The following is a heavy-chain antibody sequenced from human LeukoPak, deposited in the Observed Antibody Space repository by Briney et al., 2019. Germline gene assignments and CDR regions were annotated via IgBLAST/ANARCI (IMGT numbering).Heavy chain of an antibody. V-gene: IGHV4-39*01. J-gene: IGHJ5*02. Sequence: SGTLSLTCTVSGGSISSSSYYWGWIRQPPGKGLEWIGSIYYSGSTYYNPSLKSRVTIFVDTSKNQFSLKLSSVTAADTAVYYCARLGAHDSSGYYYFGFDPWGQGTLVTVSS. CDR2: IYYSGST. D-gene: IGHD3-22*01. CDR3: ARLGAHDSSGYYYFGFDP. CDR1: GGSISSSSYY.